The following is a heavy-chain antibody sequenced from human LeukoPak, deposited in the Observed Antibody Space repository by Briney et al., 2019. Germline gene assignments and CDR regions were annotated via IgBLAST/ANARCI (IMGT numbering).Heavy chain of an antibody. Sequence: GESLKNSCKGSGYSFTSYWIGWVRQMPGKGLEWMGIIYPGDSDTRYSPSFQGQVTISADKSISTAYLQWSSLKASDTAMYYCARRGTYCSSTSCYLGYYMDVWGKGTTVTVSS. CDR2: IYPGDSDT. V-gene: IGHV5-51*01. CDR1: GYSFTSYW. J-gene: IGHJ6*03. D-gene: IGHD2-2*01. CDR3: ARRGTYCSSTSCYLGYYMDV.